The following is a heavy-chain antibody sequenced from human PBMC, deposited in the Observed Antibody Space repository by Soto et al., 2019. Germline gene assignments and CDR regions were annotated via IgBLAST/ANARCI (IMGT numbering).Heavy chain of an antibody. CDR1: GFTFSSYW. CDR2: IKQDGSEK. D-gene: IGHD6-13*01. Sequence: PGGSLRLSCAASGFTFSSYWMSWVRQAPGKGLEWVANIKQDGSEKYYVDSVKGRFTISRDNAKNSLYLQMNSLRAEDTAVYYCARYGEFRSSSLSDACDIWGQGTMVTVSS. CDR3: ARYGEFRSSSLSDACDI. V-gene: IGHV3-7*05. J-gene: IGHJ3*02.